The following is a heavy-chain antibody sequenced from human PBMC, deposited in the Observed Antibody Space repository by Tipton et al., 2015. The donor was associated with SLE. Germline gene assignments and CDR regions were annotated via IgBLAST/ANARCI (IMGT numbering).Heavy chain of an antibody. CDR1: GGSISSGSYY. J-gene: IGHJ4*02. D-gene: IGHD5-24*01. Sequence: TLSLTCTVSGGSISSGSYYWSWIRQPAGKGLEWIGRIYTSGSTNYNPSLKSRVTISLDTSNNQFSLKLSSVTAADTAVYYCARHPSRMATIYYFDYWGQGTLVTVSS. CDR2: IYTSGST. V-gene: IGHV4-61*02. CDR3: ARHPSRMATIYYFDY.